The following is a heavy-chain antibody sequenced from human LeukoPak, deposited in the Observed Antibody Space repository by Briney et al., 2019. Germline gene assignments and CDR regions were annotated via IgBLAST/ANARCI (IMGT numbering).Heavy chain of an antibody. J-gene: IGHJ4*02. CDR3: ARNPSYSSSLY. D-gene: IGHD6-19*01. CDR2: IYSVGGT. Sequence: GGSLRLSCAASGFTVNSNYMTWVRQAPGKGLEWVSVIYSVGGTYYADSVRGRFTISRDNSKNTLYLQMNSLRAEDTATYYCARNPSYSSSLYSGQGTLVTVSS. V-gene: IGHV3-66*02. CDR1: GFTVNSNY.